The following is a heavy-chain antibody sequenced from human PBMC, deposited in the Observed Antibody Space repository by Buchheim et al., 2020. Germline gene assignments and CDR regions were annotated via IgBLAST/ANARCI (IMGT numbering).Heavy chain of an antibody. J-gene: IGHJ5*02. Sequence: EVRLVQSGAEVKKAGESLTISCKGSGYSFDTYWIGWVRQMPGKGLEWIGIIYPHDADARYSPSPQGRVTISADKSIITAFLQWDSLRASDTAIYYCVRRTLILPSMGWFDPWGQGTL. CDR1: GYSFDTYW. D-gene: IGHD2/OR15-2a*01. V-gene: IGHV5-51*01. CDR3: VRRTLILPSMGWFDP. CDR2: IYPHDADA.